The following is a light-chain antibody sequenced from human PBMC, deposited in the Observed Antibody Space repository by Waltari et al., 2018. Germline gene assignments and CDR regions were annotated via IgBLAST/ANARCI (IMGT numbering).Light chain of an antibody. CDR2: DAD. CDR1: RDIDTY. V-gene: IGKV1-33*01. Sequence: DVQMTQSPSSLSASVGDSITITCQATRDIDTYLNWYQHKPGKAPKLLIYDADTLQRVVPSRFSGSGSGTHFSFTINNLQPDDFATYYCQQCSTLPFTFGGGT. CDR3: QQCSTLPFT. J-gene: IGKJ4*01.